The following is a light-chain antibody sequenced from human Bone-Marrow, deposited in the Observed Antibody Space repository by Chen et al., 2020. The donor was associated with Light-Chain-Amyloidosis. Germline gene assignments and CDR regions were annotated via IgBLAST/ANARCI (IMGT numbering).Light chain of an antibody. Sequence: QSALTQPASVSGSPGQSITISCTGTSSDVGGYNYVSWYQHHPGEAPKLMIYEVSNRPSGVSNRFSGSKSGNTASLTISGLQAEDEADYYCCSYAGRGKMFGGGTKLTVL. V-gene: IGLV2-14*01. CDR2: EVS. CDR3: CSYAGRGKM. CDR1: SSDVGGYNY. J-gene: IGLJ3*02.